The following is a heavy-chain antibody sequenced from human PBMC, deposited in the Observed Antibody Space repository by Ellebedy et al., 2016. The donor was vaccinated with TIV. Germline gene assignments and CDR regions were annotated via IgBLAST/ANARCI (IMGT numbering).Heavy chain of an antibody. CDR3: AKPHYGDYYFDY. J-gene: IGHJ4*02. Sequence: GESLKISCEASESTFSSYGMSWVRQAPGKGLEWVSSISTTDGTHYADSVKGRFTISRDNPKNTLYLQMNSLRPEDTAVYYCAKPHYGDYYFDYWGQGTLVTVSS. V-gene: IGHV3-23*01. CDR2: ISTTDGT. D-gene: IGHD4-17*01. CDR1: ESTFSSYG.